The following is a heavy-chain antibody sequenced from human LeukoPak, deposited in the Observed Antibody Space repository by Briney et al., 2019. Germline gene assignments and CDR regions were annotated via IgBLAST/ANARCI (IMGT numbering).Heavy chain of an antibody. V-gene: IGHV3-23*01. J-gene: IGHJ3*02. D-gene: IGHD4-11*01. CDR2: ISGSGGTT. CDR3: ANEYSKGDI. CDR1: GYTFSSYA. Sequence: GGSLRPSCAASGYTFSSYAMGWVRQAPGKGLEWVSAISGSGGTTYYADSVKGRFTISRDNSKDTLYLQMNSLRAEDAAVYYCANEYSKGDIWGQGTMVTVSS.